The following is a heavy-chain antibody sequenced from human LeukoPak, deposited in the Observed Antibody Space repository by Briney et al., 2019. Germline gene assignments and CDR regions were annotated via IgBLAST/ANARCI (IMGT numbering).Heavy chain of an antibody. CDR3: ERGGDYGTLDF. J-gene: IGHJ4*02. D-gene: IGHD4/OR15-4a*01. CDR2: INSGGSIT. CDR1: GFTFSSYW. Sequence: GGSLRLSCAASGFTFSSYWMHWVRQAPGKGLVWVSRINSGGSITTYADFVKGRFTISRDNANNTLYLQMNSLRAADTAVYYCERGGDYGTLDFWGRETLVTVSS. V-gene: IGHV3-74*01.